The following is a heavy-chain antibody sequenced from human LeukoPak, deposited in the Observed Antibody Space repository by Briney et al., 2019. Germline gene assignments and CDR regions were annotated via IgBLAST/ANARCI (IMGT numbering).Heavy chain of an antibody. V-gene: IGHV1-2*02. Sequence: GASVKVSCKASGYIFTDYYFHWVRQAPGQGLEWMGWINPNSGGTNYAQKFQGRVTMTRDTSISTAYMELSRLRSDDTAVYYCARDRGVDYCSGGSCSHYYYYMDVWGKGTTVTISS. J-gene: IGHJ6*03. CDR1: GYIFTDYY. CDR2: INPNSGGT. D-gene: IGHD2-15*01. CDR3: ARDRGVDYCSGGSCSHYYYYMDV.